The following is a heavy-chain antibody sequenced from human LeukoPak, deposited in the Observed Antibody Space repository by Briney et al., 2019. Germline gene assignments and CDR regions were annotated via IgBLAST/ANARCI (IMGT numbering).Heavy chain of an antibody. V-gene: IGHV4-61*01. D-gene: IGHD3-3*01. J-gene: IGHJ4*02. CDR1: CGSVSSSNYY. CDR2: IYYTGST. CDR3: ASGRFFPGGAFYFDY. Sequence: SETPSLTCSVSCGSVSSSNYYWSWIRPPPGKGLGGIGYIYYTGSTNYNPSLKSRVTMSVDTSKKQFSLKLSSVTAADTAVYYCASGRFFPGGAFYFDYWGQGSLVTVSS.